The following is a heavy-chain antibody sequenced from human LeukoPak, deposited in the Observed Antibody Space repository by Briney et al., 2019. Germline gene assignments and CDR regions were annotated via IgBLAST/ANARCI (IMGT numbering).Heavy chain of an antibody. Sequence: SVKVSCKASGGTFSSYAISWVRQAPGQGLEWMGGIIPIFGTANYAQKFQGRVTITADESTSTAYMELSSLISEDTAVYYCARGFRRHIVGATCTIWGQGTLVTVSS. D-gene: IGHD1-26*01. CDR2: IIPIFGTA. V-gene: IGHV1-69*13. CDR1: GGTFSSYA. J-gene: IGHJ4*02. CDR3: ARGFRRHIVGATCTI.